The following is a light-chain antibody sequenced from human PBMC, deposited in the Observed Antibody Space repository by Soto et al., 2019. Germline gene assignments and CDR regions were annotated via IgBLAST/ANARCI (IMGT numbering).Light chain of an antibody. CDR2: KAS. CDR3: QQYNSFLIT. CDR1: ESLDTY. Sequence: DIQMTQSPSTLSASVGGRVTITCRATESLDTYLAWYQQKPGKAPKLLIQKASSLESGVPSRFSGSGSGTEFTLTISSLQPDDFATYYCQQYNSFLITFGQGTRLEIK. V-gene: IGKV1-5*03. J-gene: IGKJ5*01.